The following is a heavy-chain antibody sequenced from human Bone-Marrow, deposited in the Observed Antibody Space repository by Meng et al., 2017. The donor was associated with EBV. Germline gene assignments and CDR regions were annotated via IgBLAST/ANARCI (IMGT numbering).Heavy chain of an antibody. CDR2: ISSSGSYI. V-gene: IGHV3-21*01. CDR1: GFTFSTYT. Sequence: EVQLVESGGGMVKLGGSLRLSCACSGFTFSTYTMNGVRQAPEKGLEWVSSISSSGSYIYYADSVKGRFSISRDNAKNSLYLQMNSLRAEDTAVYYCARDERSYDYIWGSPADWWGQGPLVTVYS. CDR3: ARDERSYDYIWGSPADW. J-gene: IGHJ4*02. D-gene: IGHD3-16*01.